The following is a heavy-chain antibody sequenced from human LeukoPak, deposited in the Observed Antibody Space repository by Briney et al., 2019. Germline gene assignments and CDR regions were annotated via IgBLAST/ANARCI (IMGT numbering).Heavy chain of an antibody. Sequence: ASVKVSCKASGYTFTSYYMHWVRQAPGQGLEWMGIINPSGGSTSYAQKFQGRVTMTRDTSTSTVYMELSSLRSEDTAVYYCAREGRRFRGTTTPSHYYYYYMDVWGEGTTVTVSS. V-gene: IGHV1-46*01. CDR2: INPSGGST. CDR1: GYTFTSYY. CDR3: AREGRRFRGTTTPSHYYYYYMDV. J-gene: IGHJ6*03. D-gene: IGHD1/OR15-1a*01.